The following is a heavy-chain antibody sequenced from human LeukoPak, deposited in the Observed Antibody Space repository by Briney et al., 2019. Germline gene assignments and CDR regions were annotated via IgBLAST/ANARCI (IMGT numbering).Heavy chain of an antibody. J-gene: IGHJ3*02. D-gene: IGHD6-13*01. Sequence: GGSLRLSCAASGFTFSGYTMNWVRQAPGNGLEWVSSISSSSAYISYADSVKGRFTISRDNAKNSLHLQMNSLRAEDTAVYYCAKAYIRAAAGYDAFDIWGQGTMVTVSS. CDR3: AKAYIRAAAGYDAFDI. CDR2: ISSSSAYI. CDR1: GFTFSGYT. V-gene: IGHV3-21*04.